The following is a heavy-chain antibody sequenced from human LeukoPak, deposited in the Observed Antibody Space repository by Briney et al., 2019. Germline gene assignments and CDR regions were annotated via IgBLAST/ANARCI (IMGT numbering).Heavy chain of an antibody. CDR2: ISAYNGNT. V-gene: IGHV1-18*01. J-gene: IGHJ6*02. CDR3: AREQLLWFGESSHGMDV. D-gene: IGHD3-10*01. Sequence: ASVKVSCKASGYTFTSYGISWVRQAPGQGLEWMGWISAYNGNTNYAQKLQGRVTMTTDTSTSTAYMELRSLRSDDTAVYYCAREQLLWFGESSHGMDVWGQGTTVTVSS. CDR1: GYTFTSYG.